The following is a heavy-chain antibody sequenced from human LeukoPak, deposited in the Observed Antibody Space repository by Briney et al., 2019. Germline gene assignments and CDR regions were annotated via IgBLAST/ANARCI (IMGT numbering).Heavy chain of an antibody. CDR3: ARMGSGWYSEYFQH. D-gene: IGHD6-19*01. CDR1: GFDFNIYE. J-gene: IGHJ1*01. CDR2: ISSSGSLV. V-gene: IGHV3-48*03. Sequence: GGSLRLSCAASGFDFNIYEMIWVRQAPGKEPEWISYISSSGSLVYYADSVKGRFTVSRDNAQRSLFLQMNGLRAEDTAVYYCARMGSGWYSEYFQHWGQGTLVTVSS.